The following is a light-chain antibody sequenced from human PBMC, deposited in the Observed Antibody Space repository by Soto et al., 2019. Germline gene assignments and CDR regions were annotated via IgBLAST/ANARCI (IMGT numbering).Light chain of an antibody. J-gene: IGKJ5*01. CDR1: QTISTS. V-gene: IGKV1-39*01. CDR2: DAF. Sequence: DIQMTQSPTYLSASVGDTVTITCRASQTISTSLNWFQQRPGKAPNLMIYDAFSLQSGVPLRFTGSGSGTAFTLTIIGLQPEDFATYYCQQSFTPSRITFGQGTRLEMK. CDR3: QQSFTPSRIT.